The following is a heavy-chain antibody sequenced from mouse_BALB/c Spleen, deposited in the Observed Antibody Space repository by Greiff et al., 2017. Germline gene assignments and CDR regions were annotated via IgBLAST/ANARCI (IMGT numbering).Heavy chain of an antibody. CDR1: GFSLSTSGMG. CDR3: ARRAEGTTVSYYFDY. CDR2: IYWDDDK. J-gene: IGHJ2*01. Sequence: QVTLKVCGPGILQPSQTLSLTCSFSGFSLSTSGMGVSWIRQPSGKGLEWLAHIYWDDDKRYNPSLKSRLTISKDTSSNQVFLKITSVDTADTATYYCARRAEGTTVSYYFDYWGQGTTLTVSS. V-gene: IGHV8-12*01. D-gene: IGHD1-1*01.